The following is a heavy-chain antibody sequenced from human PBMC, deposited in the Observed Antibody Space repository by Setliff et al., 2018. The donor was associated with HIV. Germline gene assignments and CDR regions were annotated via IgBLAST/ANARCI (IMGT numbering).Heavy chain of an antibody. J-gene: IGHJ4*02. V-gene: IGHV3-48*03. Sequence: PGGSLRLSWTASGFTFSSYEMDWFRQAPGKGLEWVSYITGSSDTIYYADSVKGRFTISRDNAKNSLYLQMNTLRAEDTAVYYCAREGITGTTLHPYWGQGTPVTVSS. CDR1: GFTFSSYE. CDR3: AREGITGTTLHPY. CDR2: ITGSSDTI. D-gene: IGHD1-7*01.